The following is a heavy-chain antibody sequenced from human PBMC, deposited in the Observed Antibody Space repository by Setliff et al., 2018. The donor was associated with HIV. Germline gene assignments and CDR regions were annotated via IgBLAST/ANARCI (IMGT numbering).Heavy chain of an antibody. CDR2: IKQDGSEK. CDR3: ARDRGRYGDYRDFDY. J-gene: IGHJ4*02. D-gene: IGHD4-17*01. Sequence: GGSLRLSCAASGFTFSSYWMSWVRQAPGKGLEWVANIKQDGSEKYYVDSVKGRFTISRDNAKNSLYLQMTGLGAEDTAVYYCARDRGRYGDYRDFDYWGQGALVTVSS. CDR1: GFTFSSYW. V-gene: IGHV3-7*05.